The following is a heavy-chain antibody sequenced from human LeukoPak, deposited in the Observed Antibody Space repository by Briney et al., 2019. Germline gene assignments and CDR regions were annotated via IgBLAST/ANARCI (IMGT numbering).Heavy chain of an antibody. Sequence: ASVKVSCKASGYTFTGYYIHWVRQAPGQGLEWVGWINPNSGGTNYAQKFQGRVTMTRDTSTTYMELSRLTSADTAVYYCARGSSAWSLFYSDYWGQGTLVTVSS. V-gene: IGHV1-2*02. CDR2: INPNSGGT. D-gene: IGHD6-19*01. CDR3: ARGSSAWSLFYSDY. CDR1: GYTFTGYY. J-gene: IGHJ4*02.